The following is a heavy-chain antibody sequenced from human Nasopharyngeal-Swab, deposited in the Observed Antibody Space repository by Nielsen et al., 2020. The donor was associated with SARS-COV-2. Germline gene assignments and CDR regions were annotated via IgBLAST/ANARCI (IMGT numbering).Heavy chain of an antibody. CDR3: ATAFGVTMISPCNY. D-gene: IGHD3-22*01. V-gene: IGHV3-21*01. J-gene: IGHJ4*02. CDR2: ISSSSSYI. CDR1: GFTFSSYS. Sequence: GESLKISCAASGFTFSSYSMNWVRQAPGKGLEWVSSISSSSSYIYYADSVKGRFTISRDNAKNSLYLQMNSLRAEDTAVYYCATAFGVTMISPCNYWGQGTLVTASS.